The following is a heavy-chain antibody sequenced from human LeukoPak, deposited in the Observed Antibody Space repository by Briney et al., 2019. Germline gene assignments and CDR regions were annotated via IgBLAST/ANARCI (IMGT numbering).Heavy chain of an antibody. CDR1: GYTFTNYY. CDR3: ARGEGIQLYVYYYYYYMDV. V-gene: IGHV1-46*01. CDR2: INPRGGST. Sequence: PWASVKVSCKASGYTFTNYYMHWVRQAPGQGLEWMGIINPRGGSTSYAQKFQGRVTMTRDTSISTAYMELSRLRSDDTAVYYCARGEGIQLYVYYYYYYMDVWGKGTTVTVSS. D-gene: IGHD5-18*01. J-gene: IGHJ6*03.